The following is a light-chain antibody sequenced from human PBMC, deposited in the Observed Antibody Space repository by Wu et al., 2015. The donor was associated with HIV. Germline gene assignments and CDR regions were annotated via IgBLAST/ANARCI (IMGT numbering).Light chain of an antibody. CDR3: QQRSNWPPMYT. CDR2: DAS. V-gene: IGKV3-11*01. Sequence: EIVLTQSPATLSLSPGERATLSCRASQSVSSYLAWYQQKPGQAPRLLIYDASNRAAGISARFSGSGSGTDFTLTISSLEPEDCAVYYCQQRSNWPPMYTFGQGTKLEI. J-gene: IGKJ2*01. CDR1: QSVSSY.